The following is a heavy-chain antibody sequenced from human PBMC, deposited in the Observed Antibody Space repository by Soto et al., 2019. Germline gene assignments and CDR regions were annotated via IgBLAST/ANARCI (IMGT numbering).Heavy chain of an antibody. J-gene: IGHJ6*02. CDR3: AKVGGSSSSHYYYYGMDV. Sequence: QVQLVESGGGVVQPGRSLRLSCAASGFTFSSYGMHWVRQAPGKGLEWVAVISYDGSNKYYADSVKGRFTISRDNSKNTLYLQMNSLRAEDTAVYYCAKVGGSSSSHYYYYGMDVWGQGTTVTVSS. CDR1: GFTFSSYG. D-gene: IGHD6-6*01. CDR2: ISYDGSNK. V-gene: IGHV3-30*18.